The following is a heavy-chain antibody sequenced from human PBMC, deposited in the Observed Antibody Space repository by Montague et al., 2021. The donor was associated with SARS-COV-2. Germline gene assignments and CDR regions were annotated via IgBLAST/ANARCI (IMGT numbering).Heavy chain of an antibody. CDR1: GGSIRTSSYY. V-gene: IGHV4-39*07. D-gene: IGHD3-10*01. CDR3: AMRGGALDAFDI. CDR2: IYHSGST. Sequence: SETLSLTRTVSGGSIRTSSYYWGWIRQPPGKGLDWIGSIYHSGSTYYNPSLKSRVTISVDTSKNQFSLKLSSVTAADTAVYYCAMRGGALDAFDIWGQGTMVVVSS. J-gene: IGHJ3*02.